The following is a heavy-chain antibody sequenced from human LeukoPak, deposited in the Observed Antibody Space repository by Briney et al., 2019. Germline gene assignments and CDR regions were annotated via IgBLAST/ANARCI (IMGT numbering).Heavy chain of an antibody. V-gene: IGHV1-2*04. CDR2: INPNSGGT. CDR3: ASSKAVRGVISY. J-gene: IGHJ4*02. CDR1: GYTFTGYY. Sequence: ASVTVSCKAYGYTFTGYYMHWVRQAHGQGREWMGWINPNSGGTNYAQKFQCWVTMTRDTSISTAYMELSRLRSDDTAVYSCASSKAVRGVISYWGQGTLVTVSS. D-gene: IGHD3-10*01.